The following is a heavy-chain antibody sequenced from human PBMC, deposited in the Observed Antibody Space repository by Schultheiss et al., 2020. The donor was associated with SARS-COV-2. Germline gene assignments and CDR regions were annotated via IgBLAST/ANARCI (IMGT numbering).Heavy chain of an antibody. CDR3: ARQRLYYYDSSGYYPDNYYYYYYMDV. CDR2: IYYSGST. V-gene: IGHV4-39*01. CDR1: GGSISSSSYY. J-gene: IGHJ6*03. D-gene: IGHD3-22*01. Sequence: GSLRLSCTVSGGSISSSSYYWGWIRQPPGKGLEWIGSIYYSGSTYYNPSLKSRVTISVDTSKNQFSLKLSSVTAADTAVYYCARQRLYYYDSSGYYPDNYYYYYYMDVWGKGTTVTVSS.